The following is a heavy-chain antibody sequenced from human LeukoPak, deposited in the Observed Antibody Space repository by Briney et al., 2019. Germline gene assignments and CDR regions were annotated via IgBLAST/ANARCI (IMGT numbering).Heavy chain of an antibody. CDR2: IKSKTDGGTT. CDR1: GFTFSNAW. D-gene: IGHD4-17*01. CDR3: GIPPYGDYVFDY. J-gene: IGHJ4*02. Sequence: GGSLRLSCAASGFTFSNAWMSWVRQAPGKGLEWVGRIKSKTDGGTTDYAAPVKGRFTISRDDSENTLFLQMNSLKTEDTAVYYCGIPPYGDYVFDYWGQGTLVTVSS. V-gene: IGHV3-15*01.